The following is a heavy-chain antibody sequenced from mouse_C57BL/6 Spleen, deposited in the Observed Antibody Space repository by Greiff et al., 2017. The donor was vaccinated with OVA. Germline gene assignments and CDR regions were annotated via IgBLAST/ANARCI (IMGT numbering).Heavy chain of an antibody. V-gene: IGHV1-64*01. CDR1: GYTFTSYW. CDR2: IHPNSGST. CDR3: ARRYGSSYGYAMDY. D-gene: IGHD1-1*01. Sequence: QVQLQQPGAELVKPGASVKLSCKASGYTFTSYWMHWVKQRPGLGLEWIGMIHPNSGSTNYNEKFKSKATLTVDKSSSTAYMQLSSLTSEDSAVYYCARRYGSSYGYAMDYWGQGTSVTVSS. J-gene: IGHJ4*01.